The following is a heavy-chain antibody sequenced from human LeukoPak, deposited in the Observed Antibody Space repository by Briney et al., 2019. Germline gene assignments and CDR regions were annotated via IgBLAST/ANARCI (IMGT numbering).Heavy chain of an antibody. Sequence: SQTLSLTCTVSGGSIRSGSYYWTWIPQPAGKGLEWIGRICTSGNTNYNLSLKSRVTISLDTSQNQFSLKLSSGTAADTAVYYCARVLASENGFWIGSQFWFDPWGQGILVTVSS. V-gene: IGHV4-61*02. J-gene: IGHJ5*02. CDR1: GGSIRSGSYY. CDR2: ICTSGNT. D-gene: IGHD3-3*01. CDR3: ARVLASENGFWIGSQFWFDP.